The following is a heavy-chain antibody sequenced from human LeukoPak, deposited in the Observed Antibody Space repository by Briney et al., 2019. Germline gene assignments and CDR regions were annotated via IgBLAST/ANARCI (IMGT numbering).Heavy chain of an antibody. CDR2: IYYSGST. CDR3: ARDDSSGYHDAFDI. V-gene: IGHV4-30-4*08. CDR1: GGSISSGDYY. J-gene: IGHJ3*02. Sequence: PSQTLSLTCTVSGGSISSGDYYWSWIRQPPGKGLEGIAYIYYSGSTYYNPSLKSRVTISVDTSKNQFSLKLSSVTAADTAVYYCARDDSSGYHDAFDIWGQGTMVTVSS. D-gene: IGHD3-22*01.